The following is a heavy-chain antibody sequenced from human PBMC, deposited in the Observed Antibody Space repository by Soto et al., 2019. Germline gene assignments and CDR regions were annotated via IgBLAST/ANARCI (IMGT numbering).Heavy chain of an antibody. CDR1: RGSISSYY. Sequence: QVQLQESGPGLVRPSETLSLTCTVSRGSISSYYWSWIRQPPGKGLEWLGYIYYTGATNYNPSLRSWVTTSLDPSKNHFSLHLSSVTAADTAVYYCATGRYYYGSEYWGQGTLVTVSS. J-gene: IGHJ4*02. V-gene: IGHV4-59*01. CDR3: ATGRYYYGSEY. D-gene: IGHD3-10*01. CDR2: IYYTGAT.